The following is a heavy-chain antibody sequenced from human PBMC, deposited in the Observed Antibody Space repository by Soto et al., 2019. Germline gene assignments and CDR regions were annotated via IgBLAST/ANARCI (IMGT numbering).Heavy chain of an antibody. Sequence: PSETLSLTCAFSGCSISSGGYYWSWIRQHPGKGLEWIGYISYTGSTYYNPSLKSRVTISVDTSKNQFSLKLGSVTAADTAVYYCARVYYDFWSGSYAWFDPWGQGTLVTVSS. CDR2: ISYTGST. CDR3: ARVYYDFWSGSYAWFDP. CDR1: GCSISSGGYY. J-gene: IGHJ5*02. D-gene: IGHD3-3*01. V-gene: IGHV4-31*11.